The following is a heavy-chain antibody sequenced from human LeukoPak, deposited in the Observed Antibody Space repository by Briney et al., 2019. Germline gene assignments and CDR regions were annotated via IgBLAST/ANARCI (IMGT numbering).Heavy chain of an antibody. J-gene: IGHJ3*02. CDR2: IYHSGST. V-gene: IGHV4-38-2*02. CDR3: ARVITMVRGVAFDI. Sequence: SETLSLTCTVSGYSIRSGYYWGWIRQPPGKGLEWIGSIYHSGSTYYNPSLKSRVTISVDKPKNQFSLKLSSVTAADTAVYYCARVITMVRGVAFDIWGQGTMVTVSS. CDR1: GYSIRSGYY. D-gene: IGHD3-10*01.